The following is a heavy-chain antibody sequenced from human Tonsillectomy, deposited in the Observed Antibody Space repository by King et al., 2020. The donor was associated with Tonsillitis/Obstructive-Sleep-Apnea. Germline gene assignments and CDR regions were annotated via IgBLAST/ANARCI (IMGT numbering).Heavy chain of an antibody. CDR1: GFTFSNAW. J-gene: IGHJ4*02. Sequence: VQLVESGGGLVKPGGSLRLSCAASGFTFSNAWMTWVRQGPGKGLEWVGRIKSKTDGGTTDYAAPVKGRFTISRDDSKNTLYLQMNSLKTEDTAVYFCTTYPQQLVRSYWGQGTLVTVSS. D-gene: IGHD6-13*01. V-gene: IGHV3-15*01. CDR3: TTYPQQLVRSY. CDR2: IKSKTDGGTT.